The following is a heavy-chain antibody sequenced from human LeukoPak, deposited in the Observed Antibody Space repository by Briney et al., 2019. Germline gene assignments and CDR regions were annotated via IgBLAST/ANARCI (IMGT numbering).Heavy chain of an antibody. D-gene: IGHD2-2*01. V-gene: IGHV3-21*01. CDR2: ISSSSSYI. CDR1: GFTFSSYS. J-gene: IGHJ5*02. CDR3: ARDGGRWYQLLGGWFDP. Sequence: PGGSLRLSCAASGFTFSSYSMNWVRQAPGKGLEWVSSISSSSSYIYYADSVKGRFTISRDNAKNSLYLQMNSLRAEDTAVYYCARDGGRWYQLLGGWFDPWGQGTLVTVSS.